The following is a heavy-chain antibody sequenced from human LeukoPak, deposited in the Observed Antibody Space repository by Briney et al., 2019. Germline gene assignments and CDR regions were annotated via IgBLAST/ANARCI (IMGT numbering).Heavy chain of an antibody. CDR2: IGGSGGST. CDR1: GFTFSSYA. CDR3: AKPPTYSGSYVDY. Sequence: TGGSLRLSCAASGFTFSSYAMSWVRQAPGKGLEWVSAIGGSGGSTYYADSVKGRFTISRDNSKNTLYLQMNSLRAEDTAVYYCAKPPTYSGSYVDYWGQGTLVTVSS. V-gene: IGHV3-23*01. D-gene: IGHD1-26*01. J-gene: IGHJ4*02.